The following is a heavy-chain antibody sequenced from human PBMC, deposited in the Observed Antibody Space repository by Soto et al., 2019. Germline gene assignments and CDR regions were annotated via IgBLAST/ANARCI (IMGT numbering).Heavy chain of an antibody. J-gene: IGHJ4*02. CDR3: ARDANSDYSDYQPGSHSNQPKY. V-gene: IGHV1-46*01. CDR2: INPSGGST. D-gene: IGHD4-17*01. Sequence: ASVKVSCKASGYTFTSYYMHWVRQAPGQGLEWMGIINPSGGSTSYAQKFQGRVTMTRDTSTSTVYMELSSLRSEDTAVYYCARDANSDYSDYQPGSHSNQPKYWGQGTLVTVSS. CDR1: GYTFTSYY.